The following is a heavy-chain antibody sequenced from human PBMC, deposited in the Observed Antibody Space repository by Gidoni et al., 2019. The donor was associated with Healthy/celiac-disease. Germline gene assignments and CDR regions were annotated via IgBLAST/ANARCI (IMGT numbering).Heavy chain of an antibody. CDR1: GFTFSGSA. CDR2: IRSKANSSAT. CDR3: TSFVFKQWLVRGGVDY. D-gene: IGHD6-19*01. J-gene: IGHJ4*02. Sequence: EVQLVESGGGLVQPGGSLKLSCAATGFTFSGSAMHWGRQASGKGLEWVGRIRSKANSSATAYAASVKGRFTISRDDSKNTAYLKMNSLKTEDTAVYYCTSFVFKQWLVRGGVDYWGQGTLVTVSS. V-gene: IGHV3-73*02.